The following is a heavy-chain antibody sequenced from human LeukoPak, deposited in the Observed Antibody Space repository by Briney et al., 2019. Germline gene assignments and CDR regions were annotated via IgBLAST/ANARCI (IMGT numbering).Heavy chain of an antibody. Sequence: ASVKVSCTASGYTFTSYGISWVRQAPGQGLEWMGWISAYNGNTNYAQKLQGRVTMTTDTSTSTAYMELRSLRSDDTAVYYCARDRFAFGGVIEDYWGQGTLVTVSS. J-gene: IGHJ4*02. D-gene: IGHD3-16*02. V-gene: IGHV1-18*01. CDR3: ARDRFAFGGVIEDY. CDR1: GYTFTSYG. CDR2: ISAYNGNT.